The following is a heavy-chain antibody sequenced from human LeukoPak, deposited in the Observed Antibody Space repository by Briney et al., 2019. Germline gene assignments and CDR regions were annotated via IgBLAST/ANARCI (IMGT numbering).Heavy chain of an antibody. CDR1: GYTFTSYG. V-gene: IGHV1-18*01. Sequence: ASVKVSCKTPGYTFTSYGISWVRQAPGQGLEWMGWISEYNTNTNYAQKLQGRVTMTTDASTNTAYLELRSLTSDDTAVYYCARGSGGSFDYWGQGTLVTVSS. CDR2: ISEYNTNT. J-gene: IGHJ4*02. D-gene: IGHD2-15*01. CDR3: ARGSGGSFDY.